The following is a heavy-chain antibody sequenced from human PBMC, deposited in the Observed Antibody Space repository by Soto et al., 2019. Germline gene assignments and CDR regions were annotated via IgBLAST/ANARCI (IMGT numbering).Heavy chain of an antibody. CDR3: ARLTSRSYYYGMDV. V-gene: IGHV1-3*01. CDR2: INAGNGNT. Sequence: ASVKVSCKSSGYTFTSYAMHWVRQAPGQRLEWMGWINAGNGNTKYSQKFQGRVTITRDTSASTAYMELSSLRSEDTAVYYCARLTSRSYYYGMDVWGQGTTVTVSS. D-gene: IGHD4-4*01. CDR1: GYTFTSYA. J-gene: IGHJ6*02.